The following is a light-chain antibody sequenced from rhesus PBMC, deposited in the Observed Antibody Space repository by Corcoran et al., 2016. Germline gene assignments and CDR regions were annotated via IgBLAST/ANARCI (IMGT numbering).Light chain of an antibody. CDR1: QGITND. CDR3: QHYYGTPYS. Sequence: DIQMTQSPSSLSASVGDRVTITCRASQGITNDLAWYQQKPGETPKLLIYEASSLQRGIPSRFRGSGSGTDFTLTSSRLQPEDFATYYCQHYYGTPYSFGQGTKVEIK. V-gene: IGKV1-33*02. CDR2: EAS. J-gene: IGKJ2*01.